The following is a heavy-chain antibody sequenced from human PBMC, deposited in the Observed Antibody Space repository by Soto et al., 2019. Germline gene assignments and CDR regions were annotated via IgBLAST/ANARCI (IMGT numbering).Heavy chain of an antibody. D-gene: IGHD1-20*01. J-gene: IGHJ4*02. CDR2: INAGNGNT. V-gene: IGHV1-3*01. Sequence: ASVKVSCKAAGYSFTSYAMHWVRQAPGQMLEWMGWINAGNGNTKYSQKFQGRVTITRDTSASTAYMELSSLRSEDTAVYYCARGITLPTPLDYWGQGPLVTASS. CDR3: ARGITLPTPLDY. CDR1: GYSFTSYA.